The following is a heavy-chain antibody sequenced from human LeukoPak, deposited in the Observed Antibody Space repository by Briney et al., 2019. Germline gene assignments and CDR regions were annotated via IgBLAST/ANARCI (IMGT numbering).Heavy chain of an antibody. CDR1: GGSISSGGYY. CDR2: IYYSGST. V-gene: IGHV4-31*03. Sequence: PSETLSLTCTVSGGSISSGGYYWSWIRQHPGKGLEWIGYIYYSGSTYYNPSLKSRVTISVDTSKNQFSLKLSSVTAADTAVYYCARGVGGVTVLYYYYYGMDVWGQGTTVTVSS. CDR3: ARGVGGVTVLYYYYYGMDV. J-gene: IGHJ6*02. D-gene: IGHD2-8*02.